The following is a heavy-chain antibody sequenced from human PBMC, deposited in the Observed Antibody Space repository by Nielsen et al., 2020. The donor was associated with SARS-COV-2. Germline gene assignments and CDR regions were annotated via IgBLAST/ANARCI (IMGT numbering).Heavy chain of an antibody. D-gene: IGHD5-18*01. CDR1: GFTFDDYG. CDR2: INWNGGST. J-gene: IGHJ4*02. Sequence: GGSLRLSCAASGFTFDDYGMSWVRLAPGKGLEWVSGINWNGGSTGYADSVKGRFTISRDNAKNSLYLQMNSLRAEDTALYHCASIDGYGVQSYWGQGTLVTVSS. V-gene: IGHV3-20*01. CDR3: ASIDGYGVQSY.